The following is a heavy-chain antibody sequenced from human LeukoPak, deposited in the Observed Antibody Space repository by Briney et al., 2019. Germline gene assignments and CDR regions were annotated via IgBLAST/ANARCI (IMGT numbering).Heavy chain of an antibody. CDR1: GYTFTSYY. Sequence: ASVKVSCKASGYTFTSYYMHWVRQAPGQGLEWMGIINPSGGSTSYAQKFQGRVTMTRDTSTSTVYMELSSLRSEDTAVYYCARDPTPSKAVAGNGYFDYWGQGTLVTVSS. J-gene: IGHJ4*02. CDR3: ARDPTPSKAVAGNGYFDY. CDR2: INPSGGST. V-gene: IGHV1-46*01. D-gene: IGHD6-19*01.